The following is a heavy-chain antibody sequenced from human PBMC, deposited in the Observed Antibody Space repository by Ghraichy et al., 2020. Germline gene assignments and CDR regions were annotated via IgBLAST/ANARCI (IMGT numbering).Heavy chain of an antibody. D-gene: IGHD6-19*01. J-gene: IGHJ5*02. Sequence: SETLSLTCAVYGGSFSGYYWSWIRQPPGKGLEWIGEINHSGSTNYNPSLKSRVTISVYTSKNQFSLKLSSVTAADTAVYYCARDLRSSGWYEVVWFDPWGQGTLVTVSS. CDR1: GGSFSGYY. CDR2: INHSGST. CDR3: ARDLRSSGWYEVVWFDP. V-gene: IGHV4-34*01.